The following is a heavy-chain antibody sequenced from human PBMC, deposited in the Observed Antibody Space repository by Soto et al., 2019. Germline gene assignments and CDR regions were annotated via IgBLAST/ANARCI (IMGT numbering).Heavy chain of an antibody. D-gene: IGHD2-15*01. CDR1: GGSISSSSYY. J-gene: IGHJ4*02. Sequence: SETLSLTCSVSGGSISSSSYYWGWIRQPARKGLEWIGSIYYSGSTYYNPSLKSRVTISVDTSKNQFSLKLSSVTAADTAVYYCARQRRDIVVVVAASHLFDYWGQGTLVTVSS. CDR2: IYYSGST. V-gene: IGHV4-39*01. CDR3: ARQRRDIVVVVAASHLFDY.